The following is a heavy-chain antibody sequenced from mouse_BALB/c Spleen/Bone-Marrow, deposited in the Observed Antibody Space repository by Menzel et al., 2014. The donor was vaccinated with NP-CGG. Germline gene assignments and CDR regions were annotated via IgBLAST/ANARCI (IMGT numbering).Heavy chain of an antibody. Sequence: EVQGVESGGGLVKPGGSLKLSCAASGFAFSGYDMSWVRQTPEKRLEWVAYISSGGGSTYYADTVKGRFTISRDNAKNTLYLQMSSLKSEDTAMYYCARQILRGFGYWGQGTPVTVSA. J-gene: IGHJ3*02. CDR3: ARQILRGFGY. D-gene: IGHD1-1*01. CDR1: GFAFSGYD. CDR2: ISSGGGST. V-gene: IGHV5-12-1*01.